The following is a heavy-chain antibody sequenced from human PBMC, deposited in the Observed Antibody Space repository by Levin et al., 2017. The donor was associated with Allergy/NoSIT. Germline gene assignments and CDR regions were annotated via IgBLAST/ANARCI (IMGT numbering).Heavy chain of an antibody. CDR3: ARESAIFGVVISSVDSWFDP. V-gene: IGHV1-18*01. CDR1: GYTFTSYG. Sequence: ASVKVSCKASGYTFTSYGISWVRQAPGQGLEWMGWISAYNGNTNYAQKLQGRVTMTTDTSTSTAYMELRSLRSDDTAVYYCARESAIFGVVISSVDSWFDPWGQGTLVTVSS. CDR2: ISAYNGNT. D-gene: IGHD3-3*01. J-gene: IGHJ5*02.